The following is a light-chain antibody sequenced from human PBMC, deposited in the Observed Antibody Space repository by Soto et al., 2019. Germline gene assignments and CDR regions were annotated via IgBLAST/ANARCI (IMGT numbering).Light chain of an antibody. CDR3: ETWDSNTVV. V-gene: IGLV4-60*02. Sequence: QPVLTQSSSASASLGSSVKLTCTLSSGHSSYIIAWHQQQPGKAPRYLMKLEGSGSYNKGSGVPDRFSGSSSGADRYLTISNLQFEDEADYYCETWDSNTVVFGEGTKVTVL. CDR1: SGHSSYI. CDR2: LEGSGSY. J-gene: IGLJ2*01.